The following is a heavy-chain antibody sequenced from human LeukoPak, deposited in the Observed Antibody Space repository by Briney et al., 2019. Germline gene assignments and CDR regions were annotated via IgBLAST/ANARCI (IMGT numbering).Heavy chain of an antibody. CDR3: ARCGDGLPCDFDN. V-gene: IGHV3-23*01. CDR2: ISGSGGGT. D-gene: IGHD3-10*01. CDR1: GFTFSSYA. J-gene: IGHJ4*02. Sequence: LPGGSLRLSCAASGFTFSSYAMSWLRQAPRQGLDGVSSISGSGGGTYYADSVKGRFTISRDNAKNSLYLQMNSLRAEDTAMYYCARCGDGLPCDFDNWGQGTLVTVSS.